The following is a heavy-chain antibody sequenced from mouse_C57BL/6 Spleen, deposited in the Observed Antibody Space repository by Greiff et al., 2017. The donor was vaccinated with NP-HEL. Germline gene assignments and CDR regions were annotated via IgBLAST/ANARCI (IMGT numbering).Heavy chain of an antibody. CDR3: AREGSTMVTTRTWFAY. CDR2: IYPRDGST. Sequence: VQLQQSGPELVKPGASVKLSCKASGYTFTSYDINWVKQRPGQGLEWIGWIYPRDGSTKYNEKFKGKATLTVDTSSSTAYMELHSLTSEDSAVYFCAREGSTMVTTRTWFAYWGQGTLVTVSA. V-gene: IGHV1-85*01. CDR1: GYTFTSYD. D-gene: IGHD2-2*01. J-gene: IGHJ3*01.